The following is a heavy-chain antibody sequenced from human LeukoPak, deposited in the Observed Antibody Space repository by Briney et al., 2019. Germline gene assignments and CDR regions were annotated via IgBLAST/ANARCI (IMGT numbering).Heavy chain of an antibody. D-gene: IGHD3-22*01. CDR1: GHTFNSYD. CDR2: MNPHSGNT. CDR3: ARDSGYYYDSSGS. Sequence: ASVKVSCKTSGHTFNSYDINWVRQTIGQGLEWMGWMNPHSGNTDYAQKFQGRVTFTRNTSISTVYMEVTSLRYEDTAVYYCARDSGYYYDSSGSWGQGTLVTVSS. J-gene: IGHJ5*02. V-gene: IGHV1-8*01.